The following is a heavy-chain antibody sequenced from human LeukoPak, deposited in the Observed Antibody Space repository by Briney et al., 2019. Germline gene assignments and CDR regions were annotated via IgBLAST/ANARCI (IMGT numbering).Heavy chain of an antibody. D-gene: IGHD5-24*01. CDR3: APRAVEMTTTKGY. J-gene: IGHJ4*02. CDR1: GLTFSSYA. V-gene: IGHV3-23*01. CDR2: ISGSGGST. Sequence: GGSLRLSCTASGLTFSSYAMSRVRQAQGKGLEWVSTISGSGGSTYYADSVKGRFTISRDNSKNTLYLQMNSLRAEDTAVYYCAPRAVEMTTTKGYWGQGTLVTVSS.